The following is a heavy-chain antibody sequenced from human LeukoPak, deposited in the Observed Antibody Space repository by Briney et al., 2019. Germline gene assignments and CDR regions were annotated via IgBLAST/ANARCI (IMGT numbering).Heavy chain of an antibody. CDR3: ARTKYDYWFDP. J-gene: IGHJ5*02. Sequence: PGGSLRLSCAASGFTFSSYEMNWVRQAPGKGLEWASYISGSGSTIYYAGSVKGRFTISRDNAKNSLYLQMNSLRAEDTAVYYCARTKYDYWFDPWGQGTLVTVSS. CDR2: ISGSGSTI. V-gene: IGHV3-48*03. D-gene: IGHD3-16*01. CDR1: GFTFSSYE.